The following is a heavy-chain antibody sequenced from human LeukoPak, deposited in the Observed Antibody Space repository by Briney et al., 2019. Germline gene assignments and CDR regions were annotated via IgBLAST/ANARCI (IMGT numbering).Heavy chain of an antibody. CDR1: GGSSSTYW. Sequence: SSETLSLTCTVSGGSSSTYWWSWIRQPPGKGLQWIGSIRYGVSTHSNPSLQSRVTISVDTSKNQFSLKLSSVTAADTAMYYCAKYAALTGPNWLDTWGQGILVTVSS. CDR2: IRYGVST. D-gene: IGHD3-9*01. V-gene: IGHV4-59*01. CDR3: AKYAALTGPNWLDT. J-gene: IGHJ5*02.